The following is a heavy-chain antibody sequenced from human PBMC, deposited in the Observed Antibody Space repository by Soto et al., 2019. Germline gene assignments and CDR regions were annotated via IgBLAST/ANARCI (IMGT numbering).Heavy chain of an antibody. J-gene: IGHJ4*02. V-gene: IGHV3-73*01. Sequence: GSLRLSCAASGFTFSGSAMHWVRQASGKGLEWVGRIRSKANSYATAYAASVKGRFTISRDDSKNTAYLQMNSLKTEDTAVYYCTSHLARAVAGTGGDYWGQGTLVTVSS. D-gene: IGHD6-19*01. CDR3: TSHLARAVAGTGGDY. CDR1: GFTFSGSA. CDR2: IRSKANSYAT.